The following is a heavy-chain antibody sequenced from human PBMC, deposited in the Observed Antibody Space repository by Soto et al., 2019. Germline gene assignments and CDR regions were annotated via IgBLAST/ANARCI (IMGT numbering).Heavy chain of an antibody. CDR1: GGSISSSNW. CDR3: AREVITGTTYYGMDV. CDR2: IYHSGST. J-gene: IGHJ6*02. Sequence: SETLSLTCAVSGGSISSSNWWSWVRQPPGKGLEWIGEIYHSGSTNYNPSLKSRVTISVDKSKNQFSLKLSSVTAADTAVYYCAREVITGTTYYGMDVWGQGTTVTVSS. V-gene: IGHV4-4*02. D-gene: IGHD1-7*01.